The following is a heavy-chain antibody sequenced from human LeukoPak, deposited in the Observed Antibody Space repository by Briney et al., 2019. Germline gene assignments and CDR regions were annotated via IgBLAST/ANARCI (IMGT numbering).Heavy chain of an antibody. D-gene: IGHD4-11*01. J-gene: IGHJ4*02. V-gene: IGHV1-18*01. CDR3: ARVRIGMTTLYYFDY. CDR1: GYTFTSYG. CDR2: ISAYNGNT. Sequence: GASVKVSCKASGYTFTSYGISWVRQAPGQGLEWMGWISAYNGNTNYAQKLQGRVTMTTDTSTSTAYMELRSLRSDDTAVYYCARVRIGMTTLYYFDYWGQGTLVTVSS.